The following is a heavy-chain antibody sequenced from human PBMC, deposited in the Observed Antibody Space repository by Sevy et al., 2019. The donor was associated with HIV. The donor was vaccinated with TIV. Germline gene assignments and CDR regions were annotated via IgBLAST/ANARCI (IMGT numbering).Heavy chain of an antibody. CDR1: GFTFTDSW. Sequence: GGSLRLSCTASGFTFTDSWMHWVRQAPGKGLEWLANINEDGSVIYYVDSVKGRFTISRDNSKNSVFLQMTSLRAGDTATYYCARAIGKDGAYWGQGTLDTVSS. CDR3: ARAIGKDGAY. CDR2: INEDGSVI. V-gene: IGHV3-7*03. D-gene: IGHD1-1*01. J-gene: IGHJ4*02.